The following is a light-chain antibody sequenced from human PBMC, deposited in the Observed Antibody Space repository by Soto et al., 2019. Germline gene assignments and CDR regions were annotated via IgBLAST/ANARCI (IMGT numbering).Light chain of an antibody. J-gene: IGLJ1*01. V-gene: IGLV2-14*01. Sequence: QSVLTQPASVSGSPGQSITISCTGTSSDVGGYNYVSCYQQHPGKAPKLMIYEVSNRPSGVSNRFSGSKSGNTASLTISGLQAEDEADYYCSSYTSSSTAHVFGTGTKVTVL. CDR3: SSYTSSSTAHV. CDR2: EVS. CDR1: SSDVGGYNY.